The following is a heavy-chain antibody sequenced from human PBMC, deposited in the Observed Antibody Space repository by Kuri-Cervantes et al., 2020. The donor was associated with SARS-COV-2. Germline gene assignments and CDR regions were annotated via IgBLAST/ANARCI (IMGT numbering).Heavy chain of an antibody. D-gene: IGHD5-18*01. CDR1: GYTVTGYY. J-gene: IGHJ6*03. CDR2: INPNSGGT. V-gene: IGHV1-2*02. CDR3: AREAAMATGDYYYYMDV. Sequence: ASVKVSCKASGYTVTGYYMHWVRQAPGQGLEWMGWINPNSGGTNYAQKFQGRVTMTRDTSISTAYMELSRLRSDDTAVYYCAREAAMATGDYYYYMDVWGKGTTVTVSS.